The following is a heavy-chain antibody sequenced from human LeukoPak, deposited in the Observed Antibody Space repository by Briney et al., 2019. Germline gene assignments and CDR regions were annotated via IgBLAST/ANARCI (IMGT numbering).Heavy chain of an antibody. Sequence: PGGSLRLSCAASGFTFSSYAMSWVRQAPGKGLEWVSAISGSGGSTYYADSVKGRFTISRDNSKNTLYLQMNSLRAEDTAVYYCAKVRSILGWLHHDYGDYYFDYWGQGTLVTVSS. CDR2: ISGSGGST. J-gene: IGHJ4*02. CDR3: AKVRSILGWLHHDYGDYYFDY. V-gene: IGHV3-23*01. D-gene: IGHD4-17*01. CDR1: GFTFSSYA.